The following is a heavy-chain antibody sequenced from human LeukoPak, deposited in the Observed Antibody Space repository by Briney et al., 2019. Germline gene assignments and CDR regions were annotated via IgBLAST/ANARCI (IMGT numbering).Heavy chain of an antibody. CDR3: ARDGDPFDY. Sequence: GGSLRLSCAASGFTVSSIYMNWVRQAPGKGLEWVSVIYSDGKIFYADSVKGRLTISRDNSKNTAYLQMNSLRAEDTAVYYCARDGDPFDYWGQGTLVTVSS. CDR1: GFTVSSIY. D-gene: IGHD3-10*01. J-gene: IGHJ4*02. CDR2: IYSDGKI. V-gene: IGHV3-66*01.